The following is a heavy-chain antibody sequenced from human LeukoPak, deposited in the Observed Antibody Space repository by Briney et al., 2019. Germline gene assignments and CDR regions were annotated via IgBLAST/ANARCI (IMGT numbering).Heavy chain of an antibody. Sequence: PSETLSLTCTVSGGSISSGSYYWSWIRQPAGKGLEWIGRIYTSGSTNYNPSLKSRVTISVDTSKNQFSLKLSSVTAADTAVYYCAREGLGYSYGQNRFDPWGQGTLVTVSS. V-gene: IGHV4-61*02. CDR3: AREGLGYSYGQNRFDP. CDR2: IYTSGST. CDR1: GGSISSGSYY. D-gene: IGHD5-18*01. J-gene: IGHJ5*02.